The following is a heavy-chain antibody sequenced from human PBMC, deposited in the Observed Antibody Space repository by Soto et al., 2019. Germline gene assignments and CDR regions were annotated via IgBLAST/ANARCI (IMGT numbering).Heavy chain of an antibody. CDR1: GYTFTSYD. D-gene: IGHD4-17*01. Sequence: GASVKVSCKASGYTFTSYDINWVRQATGQGLEWMGWMNPNSGNTGYAQKFQGRVTMTRNTSISTAYMELSSLRSEDTAVYYCARSHYGDYARDYYYYYYMDVWGKGTTVTVS. J-gene: IGHJ6*03. CDR3: ARSHYGDYARDYYYYYYMDV. V-gene: IGHV1-8*01. CDR2: MNPNSGNT.